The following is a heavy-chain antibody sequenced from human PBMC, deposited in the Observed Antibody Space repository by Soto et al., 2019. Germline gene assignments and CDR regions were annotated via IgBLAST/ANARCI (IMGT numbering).Heavy chain of an antibody. CDR1: GYIFTANF. CDR2: LNPNTGDA. CDR3: ARQNTFGEFDY. J-gene: IGHJ4*02. D-gene: IGHD3-10*01. Sequence: GASVKVSGKASGYIFTANFINWVRQAPGQGLEWMGRLNPNTGDAEYAQEFQGRVTMTRDTSISTAYMEVTSLTSDDTAVYYCARQNTFGEFDYWGQGTLVTVSS. V-gene: IGHV1-2*06.